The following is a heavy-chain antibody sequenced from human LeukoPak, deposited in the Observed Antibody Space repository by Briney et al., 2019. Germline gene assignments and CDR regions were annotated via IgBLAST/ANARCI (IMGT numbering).Heavy chain of an antibody. J-gene: IGHJ4*02. D-gene: IGHD3-10*01. Sequence: SETLSLTCTVSGGSISSYYWSWIRQPPGKGLEWIGYIYYSGSTNYNPSLKSRVTISVDTSKNQFSLKLSSVTAADTAVYYCASMGVALDYWGQGTLVTVSS. CDR3: ASMGVALDY. CDR2: IYYSGST. CDR1: GGSISSYY. V-gene: IGHV4-59*01.